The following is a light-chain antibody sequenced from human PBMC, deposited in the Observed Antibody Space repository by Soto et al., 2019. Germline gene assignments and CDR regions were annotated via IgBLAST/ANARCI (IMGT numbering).Light chain of an antibody. V-gene: IGKV1-5*01. CDR2: DAS. CDR1: QSINKW. Sequence: EIKVTQSTATLSASVGDRAPITCRAIQSINKWLAWYQEKPGKAPNLLIYDASSLESGVPLRFSGSGSGTEFTLTISSLQPDDSATYYCQQYNGYSPTFGQGTKVDIK. J-gene: IGKJ1*01. CDR3: QQYNGYSPT.